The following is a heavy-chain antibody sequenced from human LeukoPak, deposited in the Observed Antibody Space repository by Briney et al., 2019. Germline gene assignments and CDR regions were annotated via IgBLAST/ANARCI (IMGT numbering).Heavy chain of an antibody. CDR3: ARDYSHPDY. Sequence: PSETLSLTCSVSGASISAYHWSWIRQPAGKGLEWIGRIYSSGRTNYIPSLKSRLTMSVDTSKNQFSLKLNSVTAADTAVYYCARDYSHPDYWGQGTLVTVSS. CDR2: IYSSGRT. D-gene: IGHD6-13*01. CDR1: GASISAYH. J-gene: IGHJ4*02. V-gene: IGHV4-4*07.